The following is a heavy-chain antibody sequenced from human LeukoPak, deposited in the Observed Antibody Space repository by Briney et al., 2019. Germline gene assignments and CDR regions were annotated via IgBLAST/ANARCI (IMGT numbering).Heavy chain of an antibody. D-gene: IGHD3-22*01. CDR2: IKSKTDGGTT. Sequence: GGSLRLSCAASGFTFSNAWMSWVRQAPGKGLEWVGRIKSKTDGGTTDYAAPVKGRFTISRDDSKNTLYLQMNSLKTEDTAVYYCTTGQRVVVVIPDYWGQGTLVTVSS. CDR1: GFTFSNAW. V-gene: IGHV3-15*01. J-gene: IGHJ4*02. CDR3: TTGQRVVVVIPDY.